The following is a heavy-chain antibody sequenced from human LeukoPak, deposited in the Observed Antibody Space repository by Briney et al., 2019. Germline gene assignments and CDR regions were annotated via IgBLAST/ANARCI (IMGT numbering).Heavy chain of an antibody. CDR2: ISYDGSNK. J-gene: IGHJ4*02. CDR3: AKPDTETDIVVVLAAPPPFDY. D-gene: IGHD2-15*01. V-gene: IGHV3-30*18. Sequence: GGSLRLSCAASGLTFRTYGMHWVRQAPGKGPEWVAVISYDGSNKYYADSVKGRFTISRDNSKNTLYLQMNSLRAEDTAVYYCAKPDTETDIVVVLAAPPPFDYWGQGTLVTVSS. CDR1: GLTFRTYG.